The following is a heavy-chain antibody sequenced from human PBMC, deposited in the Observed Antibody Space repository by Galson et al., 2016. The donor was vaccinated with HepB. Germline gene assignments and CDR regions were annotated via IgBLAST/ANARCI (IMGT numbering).Heavy chain of an antibody. CDR1: GFSFSTYP. J-gene: IGHJ6*04. D-gene: IGHD4-17*01. CDR3: AKVLSVTRDYWYGMDV. CDR2: ISGSGDRT. Sequence: SLRLSCAASGFSFSTYPMIWVRQAPGKGLEGVSSISGSGDRTYYADSVKGRFTISRDNAKNMLSLQMDNLGVEDTAVFYCAKVLSVTRDYWYGMDVWGRGTTVPV. V-gene: IGHV3-23*01.